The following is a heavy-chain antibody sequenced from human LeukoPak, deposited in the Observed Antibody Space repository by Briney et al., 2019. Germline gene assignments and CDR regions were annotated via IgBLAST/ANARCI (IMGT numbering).Heavy chain of an antibody. J-gene: IGHJ4*02. CDR3: ARSREQPWNFDS. V-gene: IGHV3-23*05. CDR1: GFTFRSYL. D-gene: IGHD5-18*01. Sequence: GGSLRLSCAASGFTFRSYLMAWVRQAPGKGLEWVSSINTGDTTNYPYPDSVRGRFTISRDNSKNTLYLQMNSLRVEDTAVYSCARSREQPWNFDSWGQGTLVTVSS. CDR2: INTGDTT.